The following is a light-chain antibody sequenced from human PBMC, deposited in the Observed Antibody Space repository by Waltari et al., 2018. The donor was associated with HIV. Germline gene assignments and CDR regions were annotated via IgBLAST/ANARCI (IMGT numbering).Light chain of an antibody. CDR1: SSAVGGYKY. CDR2: EVT. V-gene: IGLV2-8*01. Sequence: QSALTQPPSASGSPGQSVTISCTGSSSAVGGYKYFSWYQQHPGKAPKLIISEVTKRPSGVPDRFSGSKSGNTASLTVSGLQAEDEADYFCTSYAGSFKGVVFGGGTKLTVL. J-gene: IGLJ2*01. CDR3: TSYAGSFKGVV.